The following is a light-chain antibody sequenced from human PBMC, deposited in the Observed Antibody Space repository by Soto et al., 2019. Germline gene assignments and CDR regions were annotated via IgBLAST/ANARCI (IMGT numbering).Light chain of an antibody. CDR1: SSDVGGYNY. V-gene: IGLV2-14*03. CDR3: ISYTTTSTVV. Sequence: QSALTQPASVSGSPGQSITISCTGTSSDVGGYNYVSWYQHHPGKAPKLMIYDVTNRPSGVSNRFSGSKSGNTASLTISGVQSEYEASYYCISYTTTSTVVFGGGTKLTVL. CDR2: DVT. J-gene: IGLJ2*01.